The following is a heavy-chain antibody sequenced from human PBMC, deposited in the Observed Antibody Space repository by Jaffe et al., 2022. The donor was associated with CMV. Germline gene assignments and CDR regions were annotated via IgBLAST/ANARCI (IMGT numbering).Heavy chain of an antibody. J-gene: IGHJ4*02. V-gene: IGHV1-2*02. CDR2: IDPNSGGT. CDR1: GYAFTAYY. Sequence: QVQLVQSGAEVKKPGASVKVSCKPSGYAFTAYYLHWVRQAPGRGLEWMGWIDPNSGGTIYAQNFQGRVTMTRDTSISTVYMELSRLKSDDTAVYYCARDNYGPFDYWGQGTLVTVSS. D-gene: IGHD3-10*01. CDR3: ARDNYGPFDY.